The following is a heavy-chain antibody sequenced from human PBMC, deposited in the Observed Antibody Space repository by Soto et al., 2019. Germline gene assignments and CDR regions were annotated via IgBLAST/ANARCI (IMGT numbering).Heavy chain of an antibody. J-gene: IGHJ4*02. D-gene: IGHD3-10*01. CDR2: ISAYNGNT. Sequence: QVQLVQSGAEVKKSGASVKVSCKASGYTFTSYGISWVRQAPGQGLEWKGWISAYNGNTNYAQKLQGRVTMTTDTSTSTAYMELRSLGSDDTAVYYCASGWFGEFVYYFDYWGQGTLVTVSS. CDR1: GYTFTSYG. V-gene: IGHV1-18*01. CDR3: ASGWFGEFVYYFDY.